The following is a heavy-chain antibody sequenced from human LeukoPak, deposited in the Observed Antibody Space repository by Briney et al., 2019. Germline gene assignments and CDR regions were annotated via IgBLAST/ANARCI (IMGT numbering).Heavy chain of an antibody. V-gene: IGHV1-18*01. CDR2: IRGDNGNT. D-gene: IGHD3-9*01. J-gene: IGHJ4*02. CDR3: ARVDLLTGYYFFDY. CDR1: GYTFSNYG. Sequence: RASVKVSCKAPGYTFSNYGISWVRQAPGQGLEWVGWIRGDNGNTNYAQKFQGRVTMTTETSTSTAYMELGSLGSDETAVYYCARVDLLTGYYFFDYRGQGTLVTVSS.